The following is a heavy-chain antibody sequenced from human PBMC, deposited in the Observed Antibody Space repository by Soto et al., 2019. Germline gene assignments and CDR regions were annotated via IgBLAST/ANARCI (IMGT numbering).Heavy chain of an antibody. CDR1: GFTFDDYA. V-gene: IGHV3-9*01. J-gene: IGHJ5*02. Sequence: GGSLRLSCAASGFTFDDYAMHWVRQAPGKGLEWVSGINWNSGSIGYADSVKGRFTISRDNAKNSLYLQMNSLRAEDTALYYCAKGKYCSGGSCYAAWFDPWGQGTLVTVSS. CDR3: AKGKYCSGGSCYAAWFDP. CDR2: INWNSGSI. D-gene: IGHD2-15*01.